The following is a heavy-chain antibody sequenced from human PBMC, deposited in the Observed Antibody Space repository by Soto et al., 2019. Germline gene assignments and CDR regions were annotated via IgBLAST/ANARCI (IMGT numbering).Heavy chain of an antibody. V-gene: IGHV3-23*01. CDR2: ISGSGSTT. Sequence: LRLSCAASGFTFSSYAMSWVRQAPGKGLAWVSGISGSGSTTYYAESVKGRFTISRDNSKNKLYLQMDSLRAEDTAMYYCAKDLSPVTTIYFDYWDQETLVNISS. CDR1: GFTFSSYA. J-gene: IGHJ4*02. D-gene: IGHD4-17*01. CDR3: AKDLSPVTTIYFDY.